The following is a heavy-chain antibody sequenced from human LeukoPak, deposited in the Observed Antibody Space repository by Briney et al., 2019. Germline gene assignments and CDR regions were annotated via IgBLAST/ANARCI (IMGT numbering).Heavy chain of an antibody. CDR3: ARARFELNYYYYYGMDV. V-gene: IGHV4-34*01. J-gene: IGHJ6*02. CDR2: INHSGST. CDR1: GGSFSGHY. D-gene: IGHD3-10*01. Sequence: SETLSLTCAVYGGSFSGHYWSWIRQPPGKGLEWIGEINHSGSTNYNPSLKSRVTISVDTSKSQFSLKLSSVTAADTAVYYCARARFELNYYYYYGMDVWGQGTTVTVSS.